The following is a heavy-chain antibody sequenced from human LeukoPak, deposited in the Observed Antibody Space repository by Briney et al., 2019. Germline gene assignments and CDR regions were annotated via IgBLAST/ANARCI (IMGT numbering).Heavy chain of an antibody. CDR2: ISSSGSTI. D-gene: IGHD6-13*01. Sequence: GGSLRLSCAASGFTFSSYEMNWVRQAPGKGLEWVSYISSSGSTIYYADSVKGRFTISRDNTKNSLYLQMNSLRVEDTAVYYCARVFTIEAAGTVDYWGQGTLVTVSS. J-gene: IGHJ4*02. V-gene: IGHV3-48*03. CDR1: GFTFSSYE. CDR3: ARVFTIEAAGTVDY.